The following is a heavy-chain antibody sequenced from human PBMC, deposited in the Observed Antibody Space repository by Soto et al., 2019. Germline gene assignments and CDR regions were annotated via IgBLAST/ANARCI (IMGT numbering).Heavy chain of an antibody. CDR1: GFTFNSYA. CDR3: AKGGYDYVWGSYRFFSDH. Sequence: GGSLRLSCAASGFTFNSYAMNWVRQAPGEGLEWVSSISGSASRTYYTDSVKGRFTISRDNSKNTLYLQMNSLRAEDTAVYFCAKGGYDYVWGSYRFFSDHWGLGTLVTVSS. V-gene: IGHV3-23*01. D-gene: IGHD3-16*02. CDR2: ISGSASRT. J-gene: IGHJ4*02.